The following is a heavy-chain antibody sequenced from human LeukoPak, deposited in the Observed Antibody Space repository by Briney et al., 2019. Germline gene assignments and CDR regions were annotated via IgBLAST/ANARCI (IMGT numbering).Heavy chain of an antibody. CDR3: ATSGYTSRFDH. CDR2: INPIRDMA. V-gene: IGHV1-69*04. CDR1: GGAFNIYG. D-gene: IGHD6-19*01. Sequence: GASVKVSCKASGGAFNIYGITWVRQAPGQGLEWMGRINPIRDMANYGQRFQGRVTITADRPTSTAYLELRRLTSDDTAFYYCATSGYTSRFDHWGQGTLVTVSS. J-gene: IGHJ4*02.